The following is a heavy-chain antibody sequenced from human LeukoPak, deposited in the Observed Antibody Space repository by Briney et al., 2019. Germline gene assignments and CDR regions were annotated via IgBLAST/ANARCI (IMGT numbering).Heavy chain of an antibody. CDR1: GGSISSYY. V-gene: IGHV4-59*01. Sequence: SETLSLTCTVSGGSISSYYWSWIRQPPGKGLEWIGYIYYSGSTNYNPSLKSRVTISVDTSKNQFSLKLSSVTAADTAVYYCARGPGGKLVKDYWGQGTLATVSS. D-gene: IGHD3-9*01. J-gene: IGHJ4*02. CDR3: ARGPGGKLVKDY. CDR2: IYYSGST.